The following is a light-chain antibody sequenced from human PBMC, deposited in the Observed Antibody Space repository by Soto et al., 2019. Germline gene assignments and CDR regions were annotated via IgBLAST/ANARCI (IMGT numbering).Light chain of an antibody. CDR1: SSNIGTNT. CDR3: AASDDSLRGVL. V-gene: IGLV1-44*01. J-gene: IGLJ3*02. Sequence: QPVLTQPPSASGTPGQRVTISCSGGSSNIGTNTVNWYQQLPGSAPKLLIYANNQRPSGVPDRFSGSKSGTSASLAISGLQSEDEADYYCAASDDSLRGVLFGGGTKLTVL. CDR2: ANN.